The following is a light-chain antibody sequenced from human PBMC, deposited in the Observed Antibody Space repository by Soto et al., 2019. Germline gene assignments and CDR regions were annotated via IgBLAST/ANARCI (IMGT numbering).Light chain of an antibody. Sequence: EIVMTQSPATLSVSPGERATLSCRASQGISSNLAWYQQKPGQAPRLLIFGASSRATGIPARFSGSGSGTEFTLTISSLQSEEFAVYYCQHYNNWAFTFGPGTKVDIK. J-gene: IGKJ3*01. V-gene: IGKV3-15*01. CDR1: QGISSN. CDR2: GAS. CDR3: QHYNNWAFT.